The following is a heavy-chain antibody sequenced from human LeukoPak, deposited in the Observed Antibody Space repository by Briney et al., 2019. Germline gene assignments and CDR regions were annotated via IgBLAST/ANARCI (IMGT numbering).Heavy chain of an antibody. J-gene: IGHJ5*02. CDR2: IHSSGNT. V-gene: IGHV4-38-2*02. D-gene: IGHD5-12*01. CDR1: GYSISSGYY. CDR3: ARDLGYSGFDWAP. Sequence: PSATLSLTCTVSGYSISSGYYWGWIRQPPGKRLEWVGSIHSSGNTYYNPTLKSRATISVDTSKNQFSLNLTSVTAADAAVYYCARDLGYSGFDWAPWGQGTLVTVSS.